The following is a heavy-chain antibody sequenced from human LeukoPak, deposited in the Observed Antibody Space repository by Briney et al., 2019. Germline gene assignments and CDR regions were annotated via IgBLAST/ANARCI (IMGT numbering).Heavy chain of an antibody. Sequence: ASVKVSCKASGYTFTGYYMHWVRQAPGQGLEWMGWINPNSGGTNYAQKFQGRVTMTRDTSISTAYMELSRLRSDDTAVYYCAREEVVVAATNASDIWGQGTMVTVSS. J-gene: IGHJ3*02. CDR3: AREEVVVAATNASDI. CDR1: GYTFTGYY. D-gene: IGHD2-15*01. CDR2: INPNSGGT. V-gene: IGHV1-2*02.